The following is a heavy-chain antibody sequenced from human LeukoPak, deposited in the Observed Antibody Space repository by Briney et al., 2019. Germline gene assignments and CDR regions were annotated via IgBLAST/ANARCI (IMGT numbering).Heavy chain of an antibody. Sequence: PGGSLRLSCAASGFNFRAYWLTWVRRAPGKGLEWVANIKQDGSEKYYVDSVKGRFTISRDNAKNSLSLQMNSLRADDTAVYYCVRDLGYYYYDTSGYLGPFDYWGQGTLVTVSS. CDR1: GFNFRAYW. J-gene: IGHJ4*02. V-gene: IGHV3-7*01. CDR3: VRDLGYYYYDTSGYLGPFDY. D-gene: IGHD3-22*01. CDR2: IKQDGSEK.